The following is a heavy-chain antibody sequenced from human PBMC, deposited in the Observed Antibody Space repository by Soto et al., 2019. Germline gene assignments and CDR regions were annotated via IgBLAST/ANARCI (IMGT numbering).Heavy chain of an antibody. CDR1: GGSFSDYSWN. CDR2: INHSGST. CDR3: ARPQTGHSGGSQFDH. D-gene: IGHD6-19*01. V-gene: IGHV4-34*01. J-gene: IGHJ5*02. Sequence: SETLSLTCAVYGGSFSDYSWNWNWIRQRPGKGLEWIGEINHSGSTSHNPSLKSRVTLSLDTSKNQFSLILTSVTAADTAVYYCARPQTGHSGGSQFDHWGQGTLVTVSS.